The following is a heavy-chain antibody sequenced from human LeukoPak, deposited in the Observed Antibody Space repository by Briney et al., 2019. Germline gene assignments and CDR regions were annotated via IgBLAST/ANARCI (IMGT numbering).Heavy chain of an antibody. J-gene: IGHJ4*02. V-gene: IGHV4-39*01. CDR2: IYYSGST. CDR3: ARGGGYSYGPIDY. CDR1: GGSISSSSYY. Sequence: SETLSLTCTVSGGSISSSSYYWGWIPQPPGKGLEWIGSIYYSGSTYYNPSLKSRVTISVDTSKNQFSLKLSSVTAADTAVYYCARGGGYSYGPIDYWGQGTLVTVSS. D-gene: IGHD5-18*01.